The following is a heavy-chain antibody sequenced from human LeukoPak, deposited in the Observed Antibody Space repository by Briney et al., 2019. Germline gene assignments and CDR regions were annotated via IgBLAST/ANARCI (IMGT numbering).Heavy chain of an antibody. CDR2: ISYDGSNK. CDR3: ARDIGQQLRLDY. D-gene: IGHD6-13*01. J-gene: IGHJ4*02. V-gene: IGHV3-30*04. CDR1: GFTFSSYA. Sequence: PGGSLRLSCAASGFTFSSYAMHWVRRAPGKGLEWVAVISYDGSNKYYADSVKGRFTISRDNSKNTLYLQMNSLRAEDTAVYYCARDIGQQLRLDYWGQGTLVTVSS.